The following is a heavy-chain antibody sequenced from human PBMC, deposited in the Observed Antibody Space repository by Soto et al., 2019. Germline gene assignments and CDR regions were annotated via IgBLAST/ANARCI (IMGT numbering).Heavy chain of an antibody. V-gene: IGHV3-33*01. CDR3: AFGNLSYYFDF. Sequence: PGGSLRLSCAASGFTFSGVGMHWFRQAPGKGLEWVAIIWYDGSDKYYADSVKGRFTISRDNSKNTLYLQMNSPRAEDTAVYHCAFGNLSYYFDFWGQGTPVTVSS. CDR2: IWYDGSDK. D-gene: IGHD3-16*01. CDR1: GFTFSGVG. J-gene: IGHJ4*02.